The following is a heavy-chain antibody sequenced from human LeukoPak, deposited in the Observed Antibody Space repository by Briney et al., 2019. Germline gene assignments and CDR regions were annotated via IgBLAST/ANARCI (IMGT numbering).Heavy chain of an antibody. D-gene: IGHD5-12*01. CDR2: IYYSGST. Sequence: PSETLSLTCTVSGGSISSYYWSWIRQPPGKGLEWIGYIYYSGSTNYNPSLKSRVTISVDTSKNQFSLKLSSVTAADTAVYYCARATDSGYDAFDIWGQGTMVTVSS. V-gene: IGHV4-59*01. CDR1: GGSISSYY. CDR3: ARATDSGYDAFDI. J-gene: IGHJ3*02.